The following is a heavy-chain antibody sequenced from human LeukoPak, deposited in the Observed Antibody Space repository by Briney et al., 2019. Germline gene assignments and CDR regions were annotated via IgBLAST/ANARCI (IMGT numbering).Heavy chain of an antibody. CDR3: AIMTTYYDSSAYYPFQH. J-gene: IGHJ1*01. CDR2: ISSVSGYI. D-gene: IGHD3-22*01. CDR1: GFTFSSFS. Sequence: GGSLRLSCAASGFTFSSFSMNWVRQAPGRGLEWVSFISSVSGYIYYADSVKGRFTISRDNAKNSLYLLMNNLRAEDTAVYYCAIMTTYYDSSAYYPFQHWGQGTLVTVSS. V-gene: IGHV3-21*01.